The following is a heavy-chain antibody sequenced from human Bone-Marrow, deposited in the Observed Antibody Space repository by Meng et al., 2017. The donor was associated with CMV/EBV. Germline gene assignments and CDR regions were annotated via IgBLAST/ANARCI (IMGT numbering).Heavy chain of an antibody. J-gene: IGHJ3*02. D-gene: IGHD2-2*03. V-gene: IGHV1-2*02. CDR2: INPNSGGT. CDR3: ARYSGYCSSTSCYRYAFDI. Sequence: ASAKVSCKASGYTFTGYYIHWVRQAPGQGLEWMGWINPNSGGTNYAQKFQGRVTMTRDTSINTAYMELSRLRSDDTAVYYCARYSGYCSSTSCYRYAFDIWGQGTMVTVSS. CDR1: GYTFTGYY.